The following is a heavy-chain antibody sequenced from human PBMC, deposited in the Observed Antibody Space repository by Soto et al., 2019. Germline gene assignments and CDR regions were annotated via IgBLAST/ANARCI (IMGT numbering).Heavy chain of an antibody. D-gene: IGHD1-26*01. CDR2: IKVGNGNI. CDR1: GYTFTSYS. V-gene: IGHV1-3*05. Sequence: QVQRVQSGAEEKKPGASVKVSCKTSGYTFTSYSIHWVRQAPGQRLEWMGWIKVGNGNIKYSQNLQGRVTITRDTSANTAYVELSSLRSEDTAVYYCAREGPFSGSGMDVWGQGTTVTVSS. CDR3: AREGPFSGSGMDV. J-gene: IGHJ6*02.